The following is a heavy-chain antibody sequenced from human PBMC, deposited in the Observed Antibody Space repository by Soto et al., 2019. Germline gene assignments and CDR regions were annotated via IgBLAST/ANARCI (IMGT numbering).Heavy chain of an antibody. D-gene: IGHD6-13*01. J-gene: IGHJ4*02. CDR3: ARDLSSSWYMQVN. Sequence: QVQLVQSGSELKKPVASVNVSCKSSGYTFTSYAMNWVRQAPGQGIEWMGWINTNTGNPTYAQGFTGRFVFSLDNSVSTAYLQICSLKAEDTAVYYCARDLSSSWYMQVNWGKGTLVTVSS. CDR1: GYTFTSYA. CDR2: INTNTGNP. V-gene: IGHV7-4-1*01.